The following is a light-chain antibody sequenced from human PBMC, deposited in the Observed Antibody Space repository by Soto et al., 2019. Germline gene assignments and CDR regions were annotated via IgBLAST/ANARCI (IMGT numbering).Light chain of an antibody. CDR1: QTVSNTH. CDR2: GAS. J-gene: IGKJ5*01. Sequence: ELVLAQSPGTLSLSPGERATLCGRTSQTVSNTHLAWYQKKAGQDPRILISGASTRATGIPARFSGGGSGTEFNLTISRLQSEDFAVYYCQQYNKWPITVGQGTRLEIK. CDR3: QQYNKWPIT. V-gene: IGKV3-15*01.